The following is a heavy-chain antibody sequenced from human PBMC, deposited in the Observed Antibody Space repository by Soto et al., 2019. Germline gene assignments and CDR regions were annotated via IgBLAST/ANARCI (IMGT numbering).Heavy chain of an antibody. Sequence: PGGSLRLSCVASGFTFSSYAMSWVRQAPGKGLEWVSVFSVSGGNTYYADSVKGRFTISRDNSKNTLYLQMSSLRADDTAVYYCAKDPRIGIAVAGVFDYWGHGTLVTVSS. CDR1: GFTFSSYA. J-gene: IGHJ4*01. CDR2: FSVSGGNT. D-gene: IGHD6-19*01. CDR3: AKDPRIGIAVAGVFDY. V-gene: IGHV3-23*01.